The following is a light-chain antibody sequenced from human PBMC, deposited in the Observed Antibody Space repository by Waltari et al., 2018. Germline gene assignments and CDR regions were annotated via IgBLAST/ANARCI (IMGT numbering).Light chain of an antibody. J-gene: IGKJ5*01. CDR3: QQYGSSPLT. Sequence: EIVLTQSPGTLFLSPGESATLSCRASQSVSNNPLAWYQQSRGQAPRLVICGALARATALPDRFSGTGYGTDFTLTISRLEPEDFAMYYCQQYGSSPLTFGQGTRLEIK. V-gene: IGKV3-20*01. CDR1: QSVSNNP. CDR2: GAL.